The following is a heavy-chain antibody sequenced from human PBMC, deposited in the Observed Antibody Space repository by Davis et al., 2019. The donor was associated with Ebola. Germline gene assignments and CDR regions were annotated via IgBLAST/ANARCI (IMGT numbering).Heavy chain of an antibody. D-gene: IGHD6-13*01. J-gene: IGHJ4*02. CDR2: MSGSGDSV. CDR1: GFTFSGHS. V-gene: IGHV3-23*01. Sequence: GESLKISCAASGFTFSGHSMNWVRQAPGKGLEWVSDMSGSGDSVYYADSVKGRFTISRDNSKNTLYLQMNSLRVEDTAVYYCAKRVRVAALGPSSFEYWGQGTLVTVSS. CDR3: AKRVRVAALGPSSFEY.